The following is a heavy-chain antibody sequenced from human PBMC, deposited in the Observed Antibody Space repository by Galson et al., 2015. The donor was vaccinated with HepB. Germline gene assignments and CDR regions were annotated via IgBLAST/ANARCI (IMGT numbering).Heavy chain of an antibody. CDR3: AREGLTLKHFDY. J-gene: IGHJ4*02. CDR2: INPSDSST. Sequence: SVKVSCKAAGPTFTSNYIHWVRQAPGQGLEWMGLINPSDSSTDYAQKFQGRVTVTRDTSTSTIYMELSSLTSEDTAVYYCAREGLTLKHFDYWGQGTLVTVSS. D-gene: IGHD4/OR15-4a*01. V-gene: IGHV1-46*01. CDR1: GPTFTSNY.